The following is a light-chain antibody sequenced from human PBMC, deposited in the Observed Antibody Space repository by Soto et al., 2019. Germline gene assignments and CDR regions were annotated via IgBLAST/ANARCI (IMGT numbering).Light chain of an antibody. CDR3: HTSAGSPLT. CDR1: QTVPSSY. J-gene: IGKJ5*01. V-gene: IGKV3-20*01. CDR2: DAS. Sequence: ESVLTQSPGTLSLSPGERATLSCRASQTVPSSYFAWYQQRPGQAPRLLIYDASSRATGIPDRFSGSESGTDFTLTISSLGPVEFAVCYCHTSAGSPLTFGQGTRMEIK.